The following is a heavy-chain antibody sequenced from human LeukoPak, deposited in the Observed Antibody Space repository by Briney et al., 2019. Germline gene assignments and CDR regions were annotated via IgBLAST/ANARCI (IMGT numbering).Heavy chain of an antibody. CDR1: GGSISSSSYY. V-gene: IGHV4-39*01. D-gene: IGHD2-21*02. J-gene: IGHJ6*02. CDR2: NYYSGTT. Sequence: SDTLSLTCTVSGGSISSSSYYWGWIRQPPGKGLEWIGSNYYSGTTYKNPYLKSRVTIAVDTSKNQFSLKLSSVTAADTAVYYCARQWGDQSYYYSYYGMDVWGQGTTVTVSS. CDR3: ARQWGDQSYYYSYYGMDV.